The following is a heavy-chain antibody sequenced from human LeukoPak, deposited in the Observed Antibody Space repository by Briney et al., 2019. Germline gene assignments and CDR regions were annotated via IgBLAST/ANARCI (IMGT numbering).Heavy chain of an antibody. Sequence: PSETLSLTCTVSGGSMSSDYYCWIRQSPGMGLEWIGYYKYDGNTGYNPSLKSRATISMDRSKNQFSLKVNFVTAADTAVYYCATVVDESDIDNWGQGTLVTVSS. CDR3: ATVVDESDIDN. J-gene: IGHJ4*02. V-gene: IGHV4-59*01. D-gene: IGHD2-21*02. CDR2: YKYDGNT. CDR1: GGSMSSDY.